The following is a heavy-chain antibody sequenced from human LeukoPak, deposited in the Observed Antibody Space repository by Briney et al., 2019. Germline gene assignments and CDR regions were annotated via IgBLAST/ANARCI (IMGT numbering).Heavy chain of an antibody. CDR3: ARDVPHSWFDT. Sequence: PGGSLRLSSAASGITFGNNWMHWVRQGPGKGLVWISRINSDGGGAIYADSVKGRFAVSRDNAKNTLYLQMNSLRAEDTAVYYCARDVPHSWFDTWGQGTLVTVSS. CDR1: GITFGNNW. J-gene: IGHJ5*02. CDR2: INSDGGGA. V-gene: IGHV3-74*01.